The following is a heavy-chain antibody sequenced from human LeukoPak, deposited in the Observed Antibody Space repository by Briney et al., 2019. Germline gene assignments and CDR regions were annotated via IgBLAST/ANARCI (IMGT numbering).Heavy chain of an antibody. CDR3: ARATSNWSQYYYYGMDL. CDR1: GFTFSGYA. J-gene: IGHJ6*02. D-gene: IGHD6-13*01. Sequence: GGSLRLSCAASGFTFSGYAMHWVRRAPGKGLEYVSAISSNGGSTYYANSVKGRFTISRDNSKNTLYLQMGSLRAEDMAVYYCARATSNWSQYYYYGMDLWGQGTTVTVSS. CDR2: ISSNGGST. V-gene: IGHV3-64*01.